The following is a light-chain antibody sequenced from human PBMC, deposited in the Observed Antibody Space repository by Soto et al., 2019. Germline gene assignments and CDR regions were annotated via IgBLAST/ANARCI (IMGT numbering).Light chain of an antibody. CDR3: MQAQQTPYT. CDR1: QSLLHSNGYNY. CDR2: LGS. V-gene: IGKV2-28*01. Sequence: DIVMTQSPLSLPVTPGEPASISCRSSQSLLHSNGYNYLDWYLQKPGQSPQLLIYLGSNRASGVPDRVSGRGSGTDFSLKISRVEAEDVGVYYCMQAQQTPYTFGQGTKLEIK. J-gene: IGKJ2*01.